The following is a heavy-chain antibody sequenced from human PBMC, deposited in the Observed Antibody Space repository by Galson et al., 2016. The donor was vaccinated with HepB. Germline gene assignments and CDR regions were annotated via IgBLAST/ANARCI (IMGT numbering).Heavy chain of an antibody. D-gene: IGHD2-15*01. CDR3: ARVPYCSGSAWLARYFDY. CDR2: IYYSGST. CDR1: NGSISSDY. J-gene: IGHJ4*02. V-gene: IGHV4-59*01. Sequence: SETLSLTCTVSNGSISSDYWSWIRQAPGKGLELIGHIYYSGSTNYNPSLKSRVTISAGSSKNEFSLKLTSVTAADTAVYYCARVPYCSGSAWLARYFDYRGQGILVTVSS.